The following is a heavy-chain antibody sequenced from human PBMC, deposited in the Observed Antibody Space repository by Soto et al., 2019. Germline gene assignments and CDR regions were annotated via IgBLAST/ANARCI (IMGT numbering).Heavy chain of an antibody. CDR3: ARSGGSGSYLYYYYGMDV. Sequence: GGSLRLSCAASGFTFSDYYMSWIRQAPGKGLEWVSYISSSSSYTNYADSVKGRFTISRDNSKNTLYLQMNSLRAEDTAVYYCARSGGSGSYLYYYYGMDVWGQGTTVTVS. J-gene: IGHJ6*02. CDR1: GFTFSDYY. CDR2: ISSSSSYT. D-gene: IGHD3-10*01. V-gene: IGHV3-11*06.